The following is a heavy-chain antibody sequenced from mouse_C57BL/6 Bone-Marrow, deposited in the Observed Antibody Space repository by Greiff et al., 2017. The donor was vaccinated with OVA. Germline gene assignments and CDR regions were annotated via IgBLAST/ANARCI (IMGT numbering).Heavy chain of an antibody. Sequence: QVQLQQSGPGLVQPSQSLSITCTVSGFSLTSSGVHWVRQSPGKGLEWLGVLWSGGSTDYNAAFISRLSISKDNSKSQVFFKMNSLQADDTARYYCARNYYYGSSLAWFAYWGQGTLVTVSA. CDR1: GFSLTSSG. D-gene: IGHD1-1*01. CDR2: LWSGGST. V-gene: IGHV2-2*01. CDR3: ARNYYYGSSLAWFAY. J-gene: IGHJ3*01.